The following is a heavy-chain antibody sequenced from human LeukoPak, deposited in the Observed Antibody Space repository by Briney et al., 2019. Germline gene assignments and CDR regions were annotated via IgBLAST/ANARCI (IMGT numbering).Heavy chain of an antibody. CDR3: ARVPPPLVRGGGE. J-gene: IGHJ4*02. CDR2: INTNTVNP. V-gene: IGHV7-4-1*02. D-gene: IGHD6-13*01. Sequence: GASVKVSCKASGYTFTSYAMNCGRQAPGQGREWMVWINTNTVNPTYAQGFTGRFVFSLDTSVSTAYLQISSLKAEDTAVYYCARVPPPLVRGGGEWGQGTLVTVSS. CDR1: GYTFTSYA.